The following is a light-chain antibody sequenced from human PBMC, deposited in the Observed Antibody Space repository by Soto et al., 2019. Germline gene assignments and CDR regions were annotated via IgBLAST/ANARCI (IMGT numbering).Light chain of an antibody. CDR3: QQYENLPT. Sequence: DIQRNQSPSSLSASLGDRVTITCQASQNINNYLNWYQQXPRSAPKVLIYDASTFEAGVPTRFRGSGSGTDFTFTISRLQPEDIAKYYCQQYENLPTFGQGTRLEIK. CDR2: DAS. J-gene: IGKJ5*01. V-gene: IGKV1-33*01. CDR1: QNINNY.